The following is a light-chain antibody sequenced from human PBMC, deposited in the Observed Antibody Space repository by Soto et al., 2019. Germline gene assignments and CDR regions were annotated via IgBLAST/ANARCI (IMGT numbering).Light chain of an antibody. J-gene: IGLJ1*01. Sequence: QSALTQPASVSGSPGQSVTISCTGTSSDFGSYKFVSWYQHHPGKVPKVIIYETSKRPSGVSDRFSGSKSGNTASLTISGLQAEDEADYYCFSFTSTNTHVFGSETKLTVL. CDR1: SSDFGSYKF. V-gene: IGLV2-23*01. CDR3: FSFTSTNTHV. CDR2: ETS.